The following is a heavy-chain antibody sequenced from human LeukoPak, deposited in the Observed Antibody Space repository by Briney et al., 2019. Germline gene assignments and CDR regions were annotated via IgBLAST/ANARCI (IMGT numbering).Heavy chain of an antibody. Sequence: ASVKVSCKTSGYTFSSYEINWVRQAAGRRLEWVGWMNPKTGKTAYARNLQGRVTITRDTSISTAYMELRSLRSDDTAVYYCARGESSGWYGKVWFDPWGQGTLVTVSS. J-gene: IGHJ5*02. CDR1: GYTFSSYE. V-gene: IGHV1-8*01. CDR2: MNPKTGKT. D-gene: IGHD6-19*01. CDR3: ARGESSGWYGKVWFDP.